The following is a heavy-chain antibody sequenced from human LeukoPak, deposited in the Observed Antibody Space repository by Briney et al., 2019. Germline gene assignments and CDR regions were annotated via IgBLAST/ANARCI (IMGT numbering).Heavy chain of an antibody. D-gene: IGHD5-18*01. CDR1: GGSISSYY. J-gene: IGHJ4*02. CDR3: ARRGYSYGPFDY. CDR2: IYYSGST. Sequence: SDTLSLTCTVSGGSISSYYWSWIRQPPGKGLEWIGYIYYSGSTNYNPSLKSRVTISVDTSKNQFSLKLSSVTAADTAVYYCARRGYSYGPFDYWGQGTLVTVSS. V-gene: IGHV4-59*08.